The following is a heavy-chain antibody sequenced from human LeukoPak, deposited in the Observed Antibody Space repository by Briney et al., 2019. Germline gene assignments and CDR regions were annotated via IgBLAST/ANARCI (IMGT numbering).Heavy chain of an antibody. CDR1: GGSFSGYY. J-gene: IGHJ4*02. CDR3: ARAGGAYYYDSSGYYRLRFDY. V-gene: IGHV4-34*01. Sequence: SETLSLTCAVYGGSFSGYYWSWIRQPPGKGLEWIGEINHSGSTNYNPSLKGRVTISVDTSKNQFSLKLSSVTAADTAVYYCARAGGAYYYDSSGYYRLRFDYWGQGTLVTVSS. CDR2: INHSGST. D-gene: IGHD3-22*01.